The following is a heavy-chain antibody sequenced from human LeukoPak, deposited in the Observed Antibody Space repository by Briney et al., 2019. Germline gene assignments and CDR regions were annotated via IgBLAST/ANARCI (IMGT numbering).Heavy chain of an antibody. D-gene: IGHD3-10*01. J-gene: IGHJ4*02. CDR3: ARSPPRPSGSSILDY. V-gene: IGHV1-2*02. Sequence: ASVKVSCEASGYTFTSYGISWVRLAPGQGLEWMGWINPNSGGTNYAQKFQGRVTMTRDTSISTAYMELSRLRSDDTAVYYCARSPPRPSGSSILDYWGQGTLVTVSS. CDR2: INPNSGGT. CDR1: GYTFTSYG.